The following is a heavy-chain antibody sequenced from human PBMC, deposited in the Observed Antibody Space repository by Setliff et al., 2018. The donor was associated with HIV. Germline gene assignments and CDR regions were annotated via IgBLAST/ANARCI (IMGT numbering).Heavy chain of an antibody. CDR3: AKEYRKAATGTRVANYFDY. CDR1: GYTFTSCF. Sequence: ASVKVSCKASGYTFTSCFLHWVRQAPGQGLEYMGIINPSDGSADYVEKFQDRVTIPRDTSTSTVYMEMSSLRSEDTAIYYCAKEYRKAATGTRVANYFDYWGQGTLVTVSS. D-gene: IGHD6-13*01. CDR2: INPSDGSA. V-gene: IGHV1-46*01. J-gene: IGHJ4*02.